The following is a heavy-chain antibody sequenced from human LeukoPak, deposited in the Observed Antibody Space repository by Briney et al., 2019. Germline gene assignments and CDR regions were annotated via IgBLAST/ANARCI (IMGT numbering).Heavy chain of an antibody. Sequence: PGGSLRLSCAASGFTFSSYGKHWVRQAPGKGLEWVAVIWYDGSNKYYADSVKGRFTISRDNSKNTLYLQMNSLRAEDTAVYYCARDREYYDSSGSDYWGQGTLVTVSS. CDR2: IWYDGSNK. D-gene: IGHD3-22*01. V-gene: IGHV3-33*01. J-gene: IGHJ4*02. CDR3: ARDREYYDSSGSDY. CDR1: GFTFSSYG.